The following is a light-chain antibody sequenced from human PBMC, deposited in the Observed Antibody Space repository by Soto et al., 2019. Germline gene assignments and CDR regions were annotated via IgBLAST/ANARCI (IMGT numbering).Light chain of an antibody. Sequence: EFVLTHSPATLSLSPGEVSTLSCRASQRVIISYLAWYQQKPCQAPRLLIYGAYKRATGIPDRFSGSGSGKEFAITISRMEPEDFEVYYCKKYVTAKWKFGQGTKVDIK. CDR3: KKYVTAKWK. CDR2: GAY. J-gene: IGKJ1*01. V-gene: IGKV3-20*01. CDR1: QRVIISY.